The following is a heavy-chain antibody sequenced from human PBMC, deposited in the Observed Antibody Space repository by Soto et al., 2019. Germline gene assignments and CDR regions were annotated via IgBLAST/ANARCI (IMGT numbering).Heavy chain of an antibody. J-gene: IGHJ3*02. CDR1: GFSFSSYG. V-gene: IGHV3-33*01. Sequence: QVQLVESGGGVVQPGKSLRLSCAASGFSFSSYGMHWVRQAPGKGLEWVAVIWYDGSNEDYADSVEGRFAISRDNSKNTLYLQMNSLRVDDTAVYYCARDRDYYDNSGYALDIWGQGTVVTVSS. D-gene: IGHD3-22*01. CDR3: ARDRDYYDNSGYALDI. CDR2: IWYDGSNE.